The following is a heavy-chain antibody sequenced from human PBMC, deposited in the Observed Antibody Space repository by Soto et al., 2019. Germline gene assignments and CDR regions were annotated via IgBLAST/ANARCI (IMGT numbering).Heavy chain of an antibody. Sequence: QVQLQESGPGLVKPSQTLSLTCTVSGGSISSGDYYWSWIRQPPGKGLEWIGYIYYSGSTYYNPSLQSRVTISVDTSKNQFSLKLSSVTAADTAVYYCARAADCSGGSCYFFLGYWGQGTLVTVSS. V-gene: IGHV4-30-4*01. D-gene: IGHD2-15*01. J-gene: IGHJ4*02. CDR1: GGSISSGDYY. CDR2: IYYSGST. CDR3: ARAADCSGGSCYFFLGY.